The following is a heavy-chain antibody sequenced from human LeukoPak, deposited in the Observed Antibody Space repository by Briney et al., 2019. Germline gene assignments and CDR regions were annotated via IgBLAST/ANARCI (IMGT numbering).Heavy chain of an antibody. CDR1: GGTFSSYA. CDR3: ATNRQIMILGVVIMPAFDI. J-gene: IGHJ3*02. CDR2: IIPIFGTA. Sequence: SVKVSCKASGGTFSSYAIGWVRQAPGQGLEWMGGIIPIFGTANYAQKFQGRVTITADESTSTAYMELSSLRSEDTAVYYCATNRQIMILGVVIMPAFDIWGQGTMVTVSS. D-gene: IGHD3-3*01. V-gene: IGHV1-69*13.